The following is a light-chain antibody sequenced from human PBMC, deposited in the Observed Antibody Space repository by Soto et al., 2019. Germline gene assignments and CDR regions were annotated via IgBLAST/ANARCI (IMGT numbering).Light chain of an antibody. V-gene: IGKV3-15*01. J-gene: IGKJ3*01. CDR2: GAS. CDR1: QNVSSN. CDR3: QQYNNWPWT. Sequence: EIVMTQSPATLSVSPGERATLSCRASQNVSSNLAWYQQKPGQAPRLLIYGASTRATGIPARFSGSGSGTEFTLTISSLQSEDFAVYYCQQYNNWPWTFGPGTKVDIK.